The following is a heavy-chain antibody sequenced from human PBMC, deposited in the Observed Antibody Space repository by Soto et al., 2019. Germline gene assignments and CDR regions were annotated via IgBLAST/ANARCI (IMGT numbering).Heavy chain of an antibody. CDR2: TYYRGST. D-gene: IGHD3-9*01. CDR3: ARVPTGYFDYYYYSMDV. Sequence: QVQLQESGPGLVKPSQTLSLTCTVSGGSISSGGYYWSWIRQHPGKGLEWIGHTYYRGSTYYNPCLKRRATISVDTSENQFALKLSSVTAADTAVYYCARVPTGYFDYYYYSMDVWGTGTTVTVFS. CDR1: GGSISSGGYY. J-gene: IGHJ6*03. V-gene: IGHV4-31*03.